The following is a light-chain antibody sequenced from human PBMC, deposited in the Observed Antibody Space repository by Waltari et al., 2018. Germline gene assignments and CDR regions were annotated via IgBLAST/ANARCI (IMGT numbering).Light chain of an antibody. CDR2: WAS. Sequence: DIVMTQSPDSLTVSLGERATINCKSSQTVFYNSDNKNYLSWYQQKPGQPPKLLIYWASTRESGVPDRFSGSGSGTDFDLTISDLQAEDVAVYFCQQYFDTPWTFGRETKVEVK. J-gene: IGKJ1*01. CDR1: QTVFYNSDNKNY. V-gene: IGKV4-1*01. CDR3: QQYFDTPWT.